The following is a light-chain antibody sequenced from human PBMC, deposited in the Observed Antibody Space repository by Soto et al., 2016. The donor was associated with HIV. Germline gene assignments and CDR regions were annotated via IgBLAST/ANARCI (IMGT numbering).Light chain of an antibody. CDR2: LGS. CDR1: QSLLHSNGYNY. J-gene: IGKJ1*01. Sequence: DIVMTQSPLSLPVTPGEPASIPCRSSQSLLHSNGYNYLDWYLQKPGQSPQLLIYLGSNRASGVPDRFSGSGSGTDFTLKISRVEAEDAGVYYCMQALQTPRTFGQGTKVEIK. V-gene: IGKV2-28*01. CDR3: MQALQTPRT.